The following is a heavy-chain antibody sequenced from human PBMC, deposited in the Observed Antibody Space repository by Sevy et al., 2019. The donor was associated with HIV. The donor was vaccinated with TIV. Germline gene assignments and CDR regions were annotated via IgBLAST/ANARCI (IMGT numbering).Heavy chain of an antibody. CDR2: ISGSGRFT. V-gene: IGHV3-23*01. CDR1: EFTFSSYA. CDR3: ARADCGGDCYGGAFDI. Sequence: GGSLRLSCSASEFTFSSYAMSWVRQAPGKGLEWVSSISGSGRFTYYADFVEGRFIISRDNSKNTLSVQMNSLRAEDTAVYYCARADCGGDCYGGAFDIWGQGTMVTVSS. D-gene: IGHD2-21*01. J-gene: IGHJ3*02.